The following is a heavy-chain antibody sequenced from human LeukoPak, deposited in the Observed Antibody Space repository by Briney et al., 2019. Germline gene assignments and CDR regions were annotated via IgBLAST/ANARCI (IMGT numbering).Heavy chain of an antibody. CDR1: GGSLSGDY. V-gene: IGHV4-39*01. Sequence: SSETLSLTCAVYGGSLSGDYLSWICQPPGKGLEWIGSIYYSGGTFYNPSLKNRVTISLDTSKNQFSLKLSSVTATDTAVYYCARSYCSGSCYAVGYFDNWGQGTLVTVSS. J-gene: IGHJ4*02. CDR2: IYYSGGT. D-gene: IGHD2-21*02. CDR3: ARSYCSGSCYAVGYFDN.